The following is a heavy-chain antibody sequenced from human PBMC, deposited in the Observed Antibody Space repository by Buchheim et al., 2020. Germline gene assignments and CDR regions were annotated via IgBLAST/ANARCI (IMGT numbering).Heavy chain of an antibody. CDR2: IYYSGST. CDR3: ARQYYDYIWGSYYGYFDL. Sequence: QVQLQESGPGLVKPSETLSLTCTVSGGSISSYYWSWIRQPPGKGLEWIGYIYYSGSTNYNPSLKSRVTISVDTSKNQFSLKLSSVTAADTAVYYCARQYYDYIWGSYYGYFDLWGRGTL. CDR1: GGSISSYY. D-gene: IGHD3-16*01. V-gene: IGHV4-59*01. J-gene: IGHJ2*01.